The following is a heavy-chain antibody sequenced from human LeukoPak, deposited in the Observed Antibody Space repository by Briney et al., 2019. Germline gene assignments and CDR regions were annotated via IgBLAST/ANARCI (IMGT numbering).Heavy chain of an antibody. Sequence: GASVKVSCKASGGTFSSYAISWVRQAPGQGLEWMGGIIPIFGTANYAQKFQGRVTITADKSTSTAYMELSSLRSEDTAVYYCARGGSGYDPRYYYYYGMDVWGKGTTVTVSS. D-gene: IGHD5-12*01. CDR3: ARGGSGYDPRYYYYYGMDV. CDR1: GGTFSSYA. J-gene: IGHJ6*04. V-gene: IGHV1-69*06. CDR2: IIPIFGTA.